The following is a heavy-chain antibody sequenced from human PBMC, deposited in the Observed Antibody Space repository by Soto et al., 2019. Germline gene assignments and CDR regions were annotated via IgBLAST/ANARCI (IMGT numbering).Heavy chain of an antibody. Sequence: GASVKVSCKASGGTFSSYTISWVRQAPGQGLEWMGRIIPILGIANYAQKFQGRVTITADKSTSTAYMELSSLRSEDTAVYYCASRRNSSSWYYYYGMDVWGQGTTVTVSS. V-gene: IGHV1-69*02. D-gene: IGHD6-13*01. CDR1: GGTFSSYT. J-gene: IGHJ6*02. CDR2: IIPILGIA. CDR3: ASRRNSSSWYYYYGMDV.